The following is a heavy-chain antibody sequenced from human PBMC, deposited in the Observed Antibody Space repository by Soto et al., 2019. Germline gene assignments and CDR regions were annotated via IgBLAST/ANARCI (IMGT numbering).Heavy chain of an antibody. CDR1: GGSFPSDT. Sequence: QVQLMQSGAEVKKPGSSVKVSCKASGGSFPSDTISWVRQAPGQGLEWLGGIVPVFGTPNHAQKFQGRVTISADGSTNTAYMELTSLRPEDTAVYYCTIPSSGYYHDAFAIWGQGTLVTVSS. J-gene: IGHJ3*02. CDR2: IVPVFGTP. V-gene: IGHV1-69*01. CDR3: TIPSSGYYHDAFAI. D-gene: IGHD3-22*01.